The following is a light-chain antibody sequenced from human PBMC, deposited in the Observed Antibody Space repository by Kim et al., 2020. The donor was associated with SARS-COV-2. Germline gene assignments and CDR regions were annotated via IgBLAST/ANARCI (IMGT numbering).Light chain of an antibody. V-gene: IGLV3-21*04. CDR1: NIASNS. Sequence: SYELTQPPSVSVVPGKTARITCGGNNIASNSVHWYQQKPGQAPVLVIYYDSDRPSGIPERFSGSNSGNTATLTISRVEAGDEADYYCQVWDSSSDPAVFGGGTQLTVL. CDR3: QVWDSSSDPAV. CDR2: YDS. J-gene: IGLJ2*01.